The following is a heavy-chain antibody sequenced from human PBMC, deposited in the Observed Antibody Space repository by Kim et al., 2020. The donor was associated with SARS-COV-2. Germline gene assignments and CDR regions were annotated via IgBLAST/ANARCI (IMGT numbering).Heavy chain of an antibody. CDR2: ISSSSSTI. Sequence: GGSLRLSCAASGFTFSSYSMNWVRQAPGKGLEWVSYISSSSSTIYYADSVKGRFTISRDNAKNSLYLQMNSLRDEDTAVYYCARVYCSSTSCYVGDAFDIWGQGTMVTVSS. D-gene: IGHD2-2*01. J-gene: IGHJ3*02. CDR3: ARVYCSSTSCYVGDAFDI. CDR1: GFTFSSYS. V-gene: IGHV3-48*02.